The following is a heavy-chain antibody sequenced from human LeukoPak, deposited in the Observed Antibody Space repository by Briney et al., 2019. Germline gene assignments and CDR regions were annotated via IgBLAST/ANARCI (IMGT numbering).Heavy chain of an antibody. J-gene: IGHJ4*02. CDR2: IYHSGST. Sequence: PSGTLSLTCAVSGGSISSSNWWSWVRQPPGKGLEWIGEIYHSGSTNYNPSLKSRVTISVDKSKNQFSLKLSSVTAADTAVYYCVVYGSVYGSGSYYHFDYWGQGTLVTVSS. CDR3: VVYGSVYGSGSYYHFDY. V-gene: IGHV4-4*02. CDR1: GGSISSSNW. D-gene: IGHD3-10*01.